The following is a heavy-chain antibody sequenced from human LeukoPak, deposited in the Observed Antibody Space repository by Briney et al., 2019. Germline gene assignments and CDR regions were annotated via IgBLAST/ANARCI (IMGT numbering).Heavy chain of an antibody. CDR3: ASATYYYGSGSNNWFDP. V-gene: IGHV4-39*01. Sequence: SETLSLTCTVSGGSISSNSYFWGWVRQPPGRGLEWVGTIYYSGSTYYDPSLKSRVTISVDTSKNQFSLRLSSVTATDTAVYYCASATYYYGSGSNNWFDPWGQGTLVTVSS. CDR1: GGSISSNSYF. CDR2: IYYSGST. J-gene: IGHJ5*02. D-gene: IGHD3-10*01.